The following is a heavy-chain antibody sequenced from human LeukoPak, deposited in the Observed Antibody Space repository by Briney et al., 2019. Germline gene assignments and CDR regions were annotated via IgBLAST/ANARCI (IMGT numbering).Heavy chain of an antibody. CDR1: GFTVSSND. CDR2: IYTGGSP. V-gene: IGHV3-53*01. Sequence: GGSLRLSCAGSGFTVSSNDMSWVRQAPGKGLEWVSVIYTGGSPYYADSVKGRFTISRDTSKNTLYLQMNSLRAEDTAVYYWARGGGYGDFDYWGRGTLVTVSS. J-gene: IGHJ4*02. CDR3: ARGGGYGDFDY. D-gene: IGHD4-17*01.